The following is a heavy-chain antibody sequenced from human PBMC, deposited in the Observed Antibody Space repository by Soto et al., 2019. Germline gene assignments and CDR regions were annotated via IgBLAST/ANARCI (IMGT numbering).Heavy chain of an antibody. CDR1: GFTFSSYS. J-gene: IGHJ4*02. D-gene: IGHD2-15*01. CDR2: ISSSSRTI. CDR3: ARDKGRSPIDY. Sequence: GGSLILSCAASGFTFSSYSMNLARQAPGKGLEWISYISSSSRTIYYPDSVKGRFTISRDNAKNSLYLQMNSLRGEDTAVYYCARDKGRSPIDYWGQGTLVTVSS. V-gene: IGHV3-48*01.